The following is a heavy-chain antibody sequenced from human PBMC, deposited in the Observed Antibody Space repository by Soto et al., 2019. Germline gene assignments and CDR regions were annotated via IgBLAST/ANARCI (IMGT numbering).Heavy chain of an antibody. CDR3: ARDHRSLFDY. Sequence: TLSLTCTVSGGSISNYYCRWIRQPPGKGLEWIGYIYSSGSTNYNPFLKSRVTISADTSKNQFSLKLTSVTAADTAVYYCARDHRSLFDYWGQGTLVTVSS. V-gene: IGHV4-59*01. J-gene: IGHJ4*02. CDR1: GGSISNYY. CDR2: IYSSGST.